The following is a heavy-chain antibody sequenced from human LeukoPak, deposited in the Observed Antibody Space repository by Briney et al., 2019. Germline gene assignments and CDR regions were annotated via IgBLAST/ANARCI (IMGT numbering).Heavy chain of an antibody. CDR2: INHSGST. CDR3: ARQGQGDALDI. Sequence: PSETLSLTCAVYGGSFSGYYWSWLRQPPGKGLQWIGEINHSGSTNYNPSLKSRVTISVDTSKNQFSLKLSSVTAADTAVYYCARQGQGDALDIWGQGTMVTVSS. V-gene: IGHV4-34*01. J-gene: IGHJ3*02. CDR1: GGSFSGYY.